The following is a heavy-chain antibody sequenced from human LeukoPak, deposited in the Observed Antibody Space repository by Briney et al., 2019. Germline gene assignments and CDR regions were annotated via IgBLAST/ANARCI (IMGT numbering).Heavy chain of an antibody. D-gene: IGHD3-22*01. Sequence: PSETLSLTSTVSGGSISSYYWSWIRQPPGKGLEWSGYIYYNGSTNYNPPLKSRVTISVEKSKNHFPLKASPVDAADTAVYYCARESWYYDGSGYLYNRFDPWGQGTLVTVSS. J-gene: IGHJ5*02. V-gene: IGHV4-59*01. CDR2: IYYNGST. CDR3: ARESWYYDGSGYLYNRFDP. CDR1: GGSISSYY.